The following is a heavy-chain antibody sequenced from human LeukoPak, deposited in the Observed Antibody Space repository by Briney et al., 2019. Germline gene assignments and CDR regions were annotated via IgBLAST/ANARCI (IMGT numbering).Heavy chain of an antibody. D-gene: IGHD6-6*01. Sequence: SETLSLTCTVSGGSISSYYWSWIRQPAGKGLEWIGRIYTSGSTNYNPSLKSRVTMSVDTSKNQFSLKLSSVTAADTAVYYCARELRIAARQGRYFDLWGRGTLVTVSS. CDR2: IYTSGST. V-gene: IGHV4-4*07. J-gene: IGHJ2*01. CDR3: ARELRIAARQGRYFDL. CDR1: GGSISSYY.